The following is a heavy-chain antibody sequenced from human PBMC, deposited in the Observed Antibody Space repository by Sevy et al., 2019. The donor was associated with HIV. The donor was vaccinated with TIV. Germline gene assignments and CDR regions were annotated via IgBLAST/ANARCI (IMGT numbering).Heavy chain of an antibody. D-gene: IGHD3-3*01. J-gene: IGHJ4*02. CDR2: INPNSGGK. V-gene: IGHV1-2*02. Sequence: ASVKVSCKASGYTFTGYYMHWVRQAPGQGLEWMGWINPNSGGKNYAQKFHGRVTMTRDTSISTAYMELSRLRSDDTAVYYCARGDYVVWSGYYTFFDYWGQGTLVTVSS. CDR3: ARGDYVVWSGYYTFFDY. CDR1: GYTFTGYY.